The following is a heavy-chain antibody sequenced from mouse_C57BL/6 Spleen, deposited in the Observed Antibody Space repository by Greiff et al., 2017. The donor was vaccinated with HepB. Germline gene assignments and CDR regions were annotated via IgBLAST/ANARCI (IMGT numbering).Heavy chain of an antibody. CDR2: IDPTDSYT. Sequence: QVQLQQPGAELVKPGASVKLSCKASGYTFTSYWMQWVKQRPGQGLEWIGEIDPTDSYTNYNQKFKGKATLTADTSSSTAYMQLSSLTSEDSAVYSCAKARGYNYVAFDYWGQGTTLTVSS. J-gene: IGHJ2*01. V-gene: IGHV1-50*01. D-gene: IGHD2-12*01. CDR1: GYTFTSYW. CDR3: AKARGYNYVAFDY.